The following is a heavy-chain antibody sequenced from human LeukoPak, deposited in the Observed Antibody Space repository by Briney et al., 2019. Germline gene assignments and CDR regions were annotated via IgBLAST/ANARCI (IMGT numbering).Heavy chain of an antibody. V-gene: IGHV4-31*02. D-gene: IGHD6-13*01. CDR1: GFIFSDHH. Sequence: LRLSCAVSGFIFSDHHMDWVRQHPGKGLEWIGYIYYSGSTYYDPSLKSRVTISVDTSKNQFSLKLSSVTAADTAVYYCARGNQQLVPYYFDYWGQGTLVTVSS. CDR2: IYYSGST. CDR3: ARGNQQLVPYYFDY. J-gene: IGHJ4*02.